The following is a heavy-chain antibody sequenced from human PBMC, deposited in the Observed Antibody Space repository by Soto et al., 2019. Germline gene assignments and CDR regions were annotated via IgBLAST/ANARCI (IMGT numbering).Heavy chain of an antibody. V-gene: IGHV3-73*01. J-gene: IGHJ5*02. D-gene: IGHD2-21*02. CDR1: GFTFGASP. CDR3: VLEGCRRTDYYLLDP. Sequence: GGSLTLSCAASGFTFGASPVHWVRQASGKGLEWVGRTRSDSASSAIAYAASMRGRFTLFSDDSKHTAYLQVYRLEADATAKKFCVLEGCRRTDYYLLDPWGQGTLFTFSS. CDR2: TRSDSASSAI.